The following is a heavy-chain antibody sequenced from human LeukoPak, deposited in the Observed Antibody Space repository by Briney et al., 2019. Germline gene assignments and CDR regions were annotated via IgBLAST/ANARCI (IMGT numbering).Heavy chain of an antibody. Sequence: GGSLRLSCAASGFTFSSYSMNWVRQAPGKGLEWVSSISSSSSYIYYADSVKGRFTISRDNAKNSLYLQMNSLRAEDTAVYYCARDHDYGALDYWGQGTLVTVSS. J-gene: IGHJ4*02. CDR3: ARDHDYGALDY. CDR1: GFTFSSYS. CDR2: ISSSSSYI. D-gene: IGHD4-17*01. V-gene: IGHV3-21*01.